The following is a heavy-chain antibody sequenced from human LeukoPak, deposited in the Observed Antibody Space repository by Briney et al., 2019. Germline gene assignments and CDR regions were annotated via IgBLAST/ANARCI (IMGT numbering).Heavy chain of an antibody. Sequence: ASVKVSCKASGYTFTSYGISWVRQAPGQGLEWMGWISAYNGNTNYAQKLQGRVTMTTDTSTSTAYMELRSLRSDDTAVYYCARGREITMVPGVLYYYYYMDVWSKGTTVTVSS. CDR3: ARGREITMVPGVLYYYYYMDV. J-gene: IGHJ6*03. CDR2: ISAYNGNT. D-gene: IGHD3-10*01. V-gene: IGHV1-18*01. CDR1: GYTFTSYG.